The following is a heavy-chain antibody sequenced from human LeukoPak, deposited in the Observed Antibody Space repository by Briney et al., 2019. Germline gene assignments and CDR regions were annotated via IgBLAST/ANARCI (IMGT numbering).Heavy chain of an antibody. CDR2: INGDGNNI. J-gene: IGHJ4*02. CDR1: GFTFSIYW. V-gene: IGHV3-74*03. D-gene: IGHD1-26*01. Sequence: GGSLRLSCAASGFTFSIYWMSWVRQVPGGGLVWVSGINGDGNNIKYADSVKGRFTVSRDNAKNTLYLQMNSLGVDDTAVYYCARDPGKGGSFSDWGQGTLVTVSS. CDR3: ARDPGKGGSFSD.